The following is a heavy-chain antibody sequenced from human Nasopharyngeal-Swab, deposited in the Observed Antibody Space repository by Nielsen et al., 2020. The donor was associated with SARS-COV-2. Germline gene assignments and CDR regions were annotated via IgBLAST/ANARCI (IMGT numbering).Heavy chain of an antibody. D-gene: IGHD5-24*01. CDR3: LRDGYNVAFDI. CDR1: GYTFSSYW. CDR2: IDNYGSIT. Sequence: GGSLRLSCAASGYTFSSYWMHWVRQAPGKGLVWVSRIDNYGSITDYADSVKGRFTISRDNARNTLYLEMNSLRAEDTAVYYCLRDGYNVAFDIWGQGTMVTVSS. J-gene: IGHJ3*02. V-gene: IGHV3-74*01.